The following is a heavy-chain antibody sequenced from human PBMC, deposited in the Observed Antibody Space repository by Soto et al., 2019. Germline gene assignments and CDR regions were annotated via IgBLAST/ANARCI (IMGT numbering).Heavy chain of an antibody. CDR3: ARDPDIVIVPAAPETWFDP. D-gene: IGHD2-2*01. CDR1: GYTFTSYG. V-gene: IGHV1-18*01. Sequence: QVQLVQSGAEVKKPGASEKVSCKASGYTFTSYGINWVRQAPGQGLEWMGWISPDNGDTNYAHKLQGRVTMTTDTSTSTVYMELRSLRADDAAVNYCARDPDIVIVPAAPETWFDPWGQGTLVTVSS. CDR2: ISPDNGDT. J-gene: IGHJ5*02.